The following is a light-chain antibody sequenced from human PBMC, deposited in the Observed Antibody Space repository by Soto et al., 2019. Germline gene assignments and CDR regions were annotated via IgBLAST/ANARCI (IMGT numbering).Light chain of an antibody. J-gene: IGLJ2*01. CDR3: AAWDDSLNGVV. Sequence: QAVVTQPPSASGTPGQRVTISCSGGRSNIGSNPVNWYQQLPGTAPKLLIYSDNQRPSGVPDRFSDSKSGTSASLAISGLQSEDEADYYCAAWDDSLNGVVFGGGTQLTVL. CDR1: RSNIGSNP. CDR2: SDN. V-gene: IGLV1-44*01.